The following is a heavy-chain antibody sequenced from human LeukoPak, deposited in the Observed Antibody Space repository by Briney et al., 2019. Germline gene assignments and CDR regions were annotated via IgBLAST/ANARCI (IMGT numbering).Heavy chain of an antibody. D-gene: IGHD4-17*01. CDR3: ARVYQYGDFIDY. J-gene: IGHJ4*02. CDR1: GGSISSSSYY. CDR2: TYYSGST. Sequence: SETLSLTCTVSGGSISSSSYYWGWIRQPPGKGLEWIGSTYYSGSTNYNPSLKSRVTISVDTSKNQFSLKLSSVTAADTAVYYCARVYQYGDFIDYWGQGTLVTVSS. V-gene: IGHV4-39*07.